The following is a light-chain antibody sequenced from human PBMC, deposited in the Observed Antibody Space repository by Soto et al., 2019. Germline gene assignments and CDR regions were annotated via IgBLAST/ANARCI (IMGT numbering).Light chain of an antibody. CDR2: GAS. J-gene: IGKJ2*01. CDR3: QQYGSSYRYT. CDR1: QSISSCY. V-gene: IGKV3-20*01. Sequence: EIVLTQSPGTLSLSPGERATLSCRASQSISSCYLTWYQQKPGQAPRLLIYGASSRATGIPDRFTGSGSGTDFTLTISRLEPEDFAVYYCQQYGSSYRYTFGQGTKLELK.